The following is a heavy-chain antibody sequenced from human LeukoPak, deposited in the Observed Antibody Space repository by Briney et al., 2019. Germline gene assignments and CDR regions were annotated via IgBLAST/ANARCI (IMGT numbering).Heavy chain of an antibody. D-gene: IGHD5-24*01. V-gene: IGHV1-2*02. CDR3: ARERRRRWLQWNWFDP. CDR1: GYTFTSYD. CDR2: INPNSGGT. J-gene: IGHJ5*02. Sequence: VKVSCKASGYTFTSYDINWVRQAPGQGLEWMGWINPNSGGTNYAQKFQGRVTMTRDTSISTAYMELSRLRSDDTAVYYCARERRRRWLQWNWFDPWGQGTLVTVSS.